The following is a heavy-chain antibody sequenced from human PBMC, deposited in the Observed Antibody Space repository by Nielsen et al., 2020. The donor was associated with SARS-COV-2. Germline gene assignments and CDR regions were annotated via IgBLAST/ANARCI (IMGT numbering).Heavy chain of an antibody. CDR3: TKGAQLGDY. CDR2: FYSGGTT. Sequence: GGSLRLSCAASGFIVSSKYMNWVRQAPGKGLEWVSVFYSGGTTLYADSVKGRFIISTDISNNTLYLQMNSLRVEDTAIYYCTKGAQLGDYWGQVTLVTVSS. D-gene: IGHD6-13*01. CDR1: GFIVSSKY. J-gene: IGHJ4*02. V-gene: IGHV3-53*05.